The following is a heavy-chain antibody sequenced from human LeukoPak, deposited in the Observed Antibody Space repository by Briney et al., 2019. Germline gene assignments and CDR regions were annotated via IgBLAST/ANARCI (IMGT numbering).Heavy chain of an antibody. J-gene: IGHJ5*02. CDR1: GYTFTGYY. V-gene: IGHV1-2*02. CDR3: ARDYRLRRESDPSIAQLWFVPNVVAAGFPNNWFDP. Sequence: VASVKVSCKASGYTFTGYYMHWVRQAPGQGLEWMGWINPNSGGTNYAQKFQGRVTMTRDTSISTAYMELSRLRSDDTAVYYCARDYRLRRESDPSIAQLWFVPNVVAAGFPNNWFDPWGQGTLVTVSS. D-gene: IGHD5-18*01. CDR2: INPNSGGT.